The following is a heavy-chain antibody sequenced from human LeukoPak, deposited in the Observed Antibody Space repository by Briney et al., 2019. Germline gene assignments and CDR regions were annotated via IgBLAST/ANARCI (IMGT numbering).Heavy chain of an antibody. CDR1: GGSISSTNFY. J-gene: IGHJ4*02. D-gene: IGHD5-18*01. CDR3: ARRGYSYGSDY. Sequence: PSETLSLTCTVSGGSISSTNFYWGWIRQPPGKGLEWIGSIYYSGTTYYNPSLQSRVTISIDMSKNQFSLKLSSVTAADTAVYYCARRGYSYGSDYWGQGTLVTVSS. CDR2: IYYSGTT. V-gene: IGHV4-39*01.